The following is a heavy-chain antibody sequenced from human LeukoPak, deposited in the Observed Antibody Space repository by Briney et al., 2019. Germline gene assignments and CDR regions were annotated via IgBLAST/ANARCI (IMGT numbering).Heavy chain of an antibody. CDR1: GFTFSNYA. CDR3: AVSITVTGYFDY. D-gene: IGHD6-19*01. V-gene: IGHV3-23*01. Sequence: GGSLRLSCAASGFTFSNYAMSWVRQAPGKGLEWVSAIDGRGDSTYYADSVKGRFTISRDNSKNTLYLQMNSLRAEDTTVYYCAVSITVTGYFDYWGQGTVVTVSS. J-gene: IGHJ4*02. CDR2: IDGRGDST.